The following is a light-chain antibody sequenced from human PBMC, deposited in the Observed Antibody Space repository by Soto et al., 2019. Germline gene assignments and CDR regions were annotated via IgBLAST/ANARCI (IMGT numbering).Light chain of an antibody. CDR3: QQHGNWPPYP. Sequence: EVVLTQSPATLSLSPGERATLSCRASQNIDNNLAWYQQKPGQPPRVLMYESSNRAAGVPPRFSGSGSGTDFTLTISSLEPEAFAVYYCQQHGNWPPYPFGQGTELEIK. J-gene: IGKJ2*01. V-gene: IGKV3-11*01. CDR2: ESS. CDR1: QNIDNN.